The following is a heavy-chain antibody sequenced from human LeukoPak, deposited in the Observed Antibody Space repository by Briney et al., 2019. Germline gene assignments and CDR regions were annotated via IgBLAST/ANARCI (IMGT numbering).Heavy chain of an antibody. CDR1: GGSISSGSYY. Sequence: KTSQTLSLTCTVSGGSISSGSYYWSWIRQPAGKGLEWIRRIYTSGSTNYNPSLKSRVTISVDTSKNQFSLKLSSVTAADTAVYYCANTIAVAGIDAFDIWGQGTMVTVSS. J-gene: IGHJ3*02. D-gene: IGHD6-19*01. V-gene: IGHV4-61*02. CDR3: ANTIAVAGIDAFDI. CDR2: IYTSGST.